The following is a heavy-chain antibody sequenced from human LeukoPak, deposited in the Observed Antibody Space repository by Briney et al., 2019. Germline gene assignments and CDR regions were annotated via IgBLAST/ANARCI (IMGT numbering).Heavy chain of an antibody. J-gene: IGHJ3*02. CDR2: INEDGSEK. Sequence: LAGGSLRLSCAASGFSFSNYWMKWVRQDPGKGLEWVANINEDGSEKYYVDSVRGRFTISRDNAKNTLYLQMNSLRAEDTAVYYCARVGDYVWGSYPKHDAFDIWGQGTMVTVSS. CDR3: ARVGDYVWGSYPKHDAFDI. CDR1: GFSFSNYW. V-gene: IGHV3-7*01. D-gene: IGHD3-16*02.